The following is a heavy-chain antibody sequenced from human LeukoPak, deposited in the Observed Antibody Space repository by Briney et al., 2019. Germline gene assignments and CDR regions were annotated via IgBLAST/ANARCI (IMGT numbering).Heavy chain of an antibody. J-gene: IGHJ4*02. CDR2: IYYGGST. CDR3: ARQSGSSGWYYFDY. CDR1: GGSISSYY. D-gene: IGHD6-19*01. Sequence: SETLSLTCTVSGGSISSYYWSWIRQPPGKGLEWMGYIYYGGSTIYNPSLKSRVTISVDTSKNQFSLKLSSVTAADTAVYYCARQSGSSGWYYFDYWGQGTLVTVSS. V-gene: IGHV4-59*01.